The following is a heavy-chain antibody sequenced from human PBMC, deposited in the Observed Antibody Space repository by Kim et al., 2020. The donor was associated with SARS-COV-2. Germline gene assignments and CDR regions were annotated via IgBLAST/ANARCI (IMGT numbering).Heavy chain of an antibody. J-gene: IGHJ4*02. CDR1: GGSISSSSYY. CDR2: IHYSGHP. CDR3: ARRRHIAAATDY. D-gene: IGHD6-13*01. Sequence: SETLSLTCTVSGGSISSSSYYWGWIRQPPGKGLEWIGSIHYSGHPSYNPSLRSRVTISVDTSKNQFYLKLTSVSATDTAVYYCARRRHIAAATDYWGQGTLVTVSS. V-gene: IGHV4-39*01.